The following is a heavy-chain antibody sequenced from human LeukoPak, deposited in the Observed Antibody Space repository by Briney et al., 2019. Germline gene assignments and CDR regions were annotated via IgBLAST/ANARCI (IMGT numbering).Heavy chain of an antibody. CDR1: GFTFSSYA. Sequence: GGSLRLSCAASGFTFSSYAMGWVRQAPGKGLEWVSAITASGGNTYYADSVKGRFTISRDNSKNTVYLQMNSLRAEDTAVYYCAKDYIRIGSSGLRTGAFDIWGQGTRVTVSS. CDR2: ITASGGNT. V-gene: IGHV3-23*01. CDR3: AKDYIRIGSSGLRTGAFDI. D-gene: IGHD3/OR15-3a*01. J-gene: IGHJ3*02.